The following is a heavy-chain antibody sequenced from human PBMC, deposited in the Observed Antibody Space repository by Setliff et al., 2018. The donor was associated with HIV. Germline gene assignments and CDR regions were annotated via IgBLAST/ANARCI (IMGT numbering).Heavy chain of an antibody. CDR2: IHYNDGKT. D-gene: IGHD3-22*01. V-gene: IGHV4-39*01. CDR3: ASRIYYYDSSRVLREEGFDP. CDR1: GDSITNSMHY. Sequence: KASETLSLTCTVSGDSITNSMHYWSWIRQPPGKGLEFIGSIHYNDGKTYYNAALRSRVTISADTSKNQFSLKLNSVTAADTAVYYCASRIYYYDSSRVLREEGFDPLGQGTLVTVSS. J-gene: IGHJ5*02.